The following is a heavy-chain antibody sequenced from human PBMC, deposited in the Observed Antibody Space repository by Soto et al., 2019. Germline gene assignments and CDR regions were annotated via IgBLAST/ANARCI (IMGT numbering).Heavy chain of an antibody. CDR1: VGSLSSAGYY. CDR2: IYNSGSP. V-gene: IGHV4-31*03. J-gene: IGHJ4*02. D-gene: IGHD6-13*01. CDR3: ARGTVAAVRPASFYY. Sequence: QVQLQESGPGLVKPSQTLSLTCTVSVGSLSSAGYYWSWIRQHPGKGLEWIGDIYNSGSPYSNPSRKIRRTISLATSKLQFSLSLSAVTAADTAVYYCARGTVAAVRPASFYYWGQGTLVTVSS.